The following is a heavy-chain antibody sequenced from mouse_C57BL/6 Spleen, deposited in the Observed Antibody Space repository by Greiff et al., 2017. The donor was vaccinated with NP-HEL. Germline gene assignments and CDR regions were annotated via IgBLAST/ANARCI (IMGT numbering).Heavy chain of an antibody. Sequence: VQLQQPGAALVKPGASVKMSCKASGYTFTSYWITWVKQRPGQGLEWIGDIYPGSGSTNYNEKFKSKATLTVDTSSSTAYMQLSSLTSEDSAVYYCARGYMVTTGYYYAMDYWGQGTSVTVSS. CDR3: ARGYMVTTGYYYAMDY. CDR1: GYTFTSYW. CDR2: IYPGSGST. J-gene: IGHJ4*01. V-gene: IGHV1-55*01. D-gene: IGHD2-1*01.